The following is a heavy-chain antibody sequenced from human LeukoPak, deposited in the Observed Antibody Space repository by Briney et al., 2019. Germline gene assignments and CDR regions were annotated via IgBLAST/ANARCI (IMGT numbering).Heavy chain of an antibody. J-gene: IGHJ6*02. CDR2: ISGSGGST. Sequence: PGGSLRLSCAASGFMFSSYAMSWVRQAPGKGLEWVSAISGSGGSTYYADSVKGRFTISRDNSKNTLYLQMNSLRAEDTAVYYCAKDLGSFPPYYGMDVWGQGTTVTVSS. D-gene: IGHD6-13*01. CDR3: AKDLGSFPPYYGMDV. V-gene: IGHV3-23*01. CDR1: GFMFSSYA.